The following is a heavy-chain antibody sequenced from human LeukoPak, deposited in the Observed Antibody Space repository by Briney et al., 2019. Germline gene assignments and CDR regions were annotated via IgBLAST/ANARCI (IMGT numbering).Heavy chain of an antibody. Sequence: PGGSLRLSCAASGFTFSDYYMSWIRQAPGKGLEWVSYISSSGSTIYYADSVKGRFTISRDNSKNTLYLQMNSLRAEDTAVYYCAKGSNKRYYYDSSGLLSWGQGTLVTVSS. CDR2: ISSSGSTI. J-gene: IGHJ5*02. V-gene: IGHV3-11*01. D-gene: IGHD3-22*01. CDR1: GFTFSDYY. CDR3: AKGSNKRYYYDSSGLLS.